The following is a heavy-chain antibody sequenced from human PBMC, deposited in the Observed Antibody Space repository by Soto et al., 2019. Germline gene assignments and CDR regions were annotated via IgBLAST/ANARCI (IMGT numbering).Heavy chain of an antibody. V-gene: IGHV3-13*01. CDR1: GFTLSSSD. CDR3: GRSAYRNFRGFDL. CDR2: IGSAGDT. J-gene: IGHJ5*02. Sequence: GGSLRLSCVASGFTLSSSDMHWVRQVTGKPLEWVSVIGSAGDTYYSGSLGGRFTISRENANNSLYLQMTSLKAEDTAMYYCGRSAYRNFRGFDLWGQGTLVTVSS.